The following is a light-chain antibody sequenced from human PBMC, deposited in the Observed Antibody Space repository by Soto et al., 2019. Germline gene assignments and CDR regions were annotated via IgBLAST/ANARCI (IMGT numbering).Light chain of an antibody. J-gene: IGLJ1*01. CDR3: AAWDDSLTGPV. CDR1: RSDIGSNF. Sequence: QYVLSQPPSASGTPGQTVIISCSGSRSDIGSNFVNWYQHLPGTAPKLLIYNSNQRPSGVPDRFSGSKSGTSASLAISGLQSEDEADYYCAAWDDSLTGPVFGTGTKLTVL. CDR2: NSN. V-gene: IGLV1-44*01.